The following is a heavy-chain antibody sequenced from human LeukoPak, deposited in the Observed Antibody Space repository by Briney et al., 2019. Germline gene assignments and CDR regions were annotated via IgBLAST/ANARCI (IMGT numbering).Heavy chain of an antibody. D-gene: IGHD5-18*01. J-gene: IGHJ6*03. CDR2: INDRGIAT. Sequence: GGSLRLSCAASGFNLSDYYMTWVRQAPGKGLEWVSTINDRGIATYYADSVKGRFTISRDNSKNTLSLQVSSLRAEDTAIYYCAKGLKTAVGPYKGYHYYMDVWGKGTTVTVSS. V-gene: IGHV3-23*01. CDR3: AKGLKTAVGPYKGYHYYMDV. CDR1: GFNLSDYY.